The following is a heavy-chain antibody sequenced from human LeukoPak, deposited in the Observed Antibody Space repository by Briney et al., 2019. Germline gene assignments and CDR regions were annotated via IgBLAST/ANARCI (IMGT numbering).Heavy chain of an antibody. V-gene: IGHV1-18*01. Sequence: ASVKVSCKASGYTFTTYGINWLRQAPGQGLAWMGWISTYNSNTHYAQKLQGRVIMTTDASTSTAYMELRSLRSDDTAVYYCARGIPPGDAFDIWGQGTMVTVSS. CDR3: ARGIPPGDAFDI. CDR1: GYTFTTYG. J-gene: IGHJ3*02. D-gene: IGHD2-2*02. CDR2: ISTYNSNT.